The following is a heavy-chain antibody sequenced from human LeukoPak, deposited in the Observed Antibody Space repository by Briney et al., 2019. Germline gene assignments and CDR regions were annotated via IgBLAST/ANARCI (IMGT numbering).Heavy chain of an antibody. CDR3: ARLRAWGSGSYYPYNWFDP. CDR1: GGSFSGYY. CDR2: INHSGST. V-gene: IGHV4-34*01. D-gene: IGHD3-10*01. Sequence: SETLSLTCAVYGGSFSGYYWSWIRQPPGKGLEWIGEINHSGSTNYNPSLKSRVTISVDTSKNQSSLKLSSVTAADTAVYYCARLRAWGSGSYYPYNWFDPWGQGTLVTVSS. J-gene: IGHJ5*02.